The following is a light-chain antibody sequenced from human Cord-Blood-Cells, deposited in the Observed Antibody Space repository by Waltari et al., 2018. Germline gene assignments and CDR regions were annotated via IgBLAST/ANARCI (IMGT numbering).Light chain of an antibody. Sequence: EIVLTQSPATLSLSPGERATLYCRDSQSVSSYLAWIQQKRGQAPRLLIDDASNRATGIPARFSGSVSGTDFTLTISSLEPEDFAVYYCQQRSNWPLTFGGGTKVEIK. CDR3: QQRSNWPLT. J-gene: IGKJ4*01. CDR1: QSVSSY. CDR2: DAS. V-gene: IGKV3-11*01.